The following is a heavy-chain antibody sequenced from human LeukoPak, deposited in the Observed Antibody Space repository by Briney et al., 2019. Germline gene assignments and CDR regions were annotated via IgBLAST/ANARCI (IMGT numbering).Heavy chain of an antibody. V-gene: IGHV3-33*06. D-gene: IGHD2-21*01. CDR3: VKVSYDIVVTKNRIPKLSWLDP. J-gene: IGHJ5*02. CDR1: GFTFSSYG. Sequence: GGSLRLSCAASGFTFSSYGMHWVRQAPGKGLEWVAVIWYDGSNKYYADSVKGRFTISRDNSEKTLHLQMNSLRVEDTATYYCVKVSYDIVVTKNRIPKLSWLDPWGQGVLVAVSS. CDR2: IWYDGSNK.